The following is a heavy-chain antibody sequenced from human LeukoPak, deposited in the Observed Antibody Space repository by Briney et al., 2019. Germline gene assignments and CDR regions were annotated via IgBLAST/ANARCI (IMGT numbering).Heavy chain of an antibody. J-gene: IGHJ1*01. CDR1: GYTFTSYY. V-gene: IGHV1-46*01. CDR2: INPSGGST. CDR3: ARGGETPEYFQH. D-gene: IGHD3-10*01. Sequence: ASVKVSCKASGYTFTSYYMHWVRQAPGQGLEWMGIINPSGGSTSYAQKFQGRVTMTRDTSISTAYMELSRLRSDDTAVYYCARGGETPEYFQHWGQGTLVTVSS.